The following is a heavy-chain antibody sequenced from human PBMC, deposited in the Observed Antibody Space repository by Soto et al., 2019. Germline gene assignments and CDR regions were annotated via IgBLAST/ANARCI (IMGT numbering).Heavy chain of an antibody. CDR3: ARAPYLGDHQY. CDR2: ISAYSGKT. CDR1: GYTFTTYG. J-gene: IGHJ4*02. Sequence: QVQLVQSGGEVKNPGASVKVSCKTSGYTFTTYGISWVRQAPGQGLEWVGWISAYSGKTHYAQKFQGKVTMTTDTSTNTAYLELRSLSSDHTAVYYCARAPYLGDHQYWGQGTLVTVSS. V-gene: IGHV1-18*01. D-gene: IGHD3-16*01.